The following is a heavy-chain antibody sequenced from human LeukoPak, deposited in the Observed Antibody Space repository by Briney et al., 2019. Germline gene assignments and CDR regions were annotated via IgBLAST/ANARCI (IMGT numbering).Heavy chain of an antibody. CDR2: ISHNGDTI. CDR1: GFTFSTYE. D-gene: IGHD3-22*01. J-gene: IGHJ4*02. V-gene: IGHV3-48*03. Sequence: QPGGSLRLSCAASGFTFSTYEMNWVRQAPGKGLEWVSYISHNGDTIYYADSVKGRFPVSRDNAKNSLYLQMSSLRADDTALYYCARSQSFLNYYDRSGYYYWGQGTLVTAAS. CDR3: ARSQSFLNYYDRSGYYY.